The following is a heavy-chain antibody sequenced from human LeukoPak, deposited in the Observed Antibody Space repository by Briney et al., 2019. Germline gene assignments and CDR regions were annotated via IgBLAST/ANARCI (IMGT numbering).Heavy chain of an antibody. V-gene: IGHV3-30*18. Sequence: PGRSLRLSCAASGFTFSSYGMHWVRQAPGKGLEWVAVISYDGSNKYYPDSVKGRFTISRDNSKNTLYLQMSSLRAEDTAVYYCAKDRGYCSGGSCYWGFYFDYWGQGTLVTVSS. CDR3: AKDRGYCSGGSCYWGFYFDY. CDR2: ISYDGSNK. J-gene: IGHJ4*02. D-gene: IGHD2-15*01. CDR1: GFTFSSYG.